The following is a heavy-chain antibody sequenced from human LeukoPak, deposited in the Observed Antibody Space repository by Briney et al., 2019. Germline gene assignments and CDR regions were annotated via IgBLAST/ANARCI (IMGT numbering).Heavy chain of an antibody. CDR1: GYSISSGYY. V-gene: IGHV4-38-2*01. J-gene: IGHJ2*01. CDR2: IYHSGST. Sequence: SEPLSLTCAVSGYSISSGYYWGWIRPPPGKGLEWIGIIYHSGSTYYNPSLKSRVTRSVDTSKNQFSLRLSSVTAADTAVYYCARVPDSYGYYWYFDLWGRGTLVTVSS. CDR3: ARVPDSYGYYWYFDL. D-gene: IGHD5-18*01.